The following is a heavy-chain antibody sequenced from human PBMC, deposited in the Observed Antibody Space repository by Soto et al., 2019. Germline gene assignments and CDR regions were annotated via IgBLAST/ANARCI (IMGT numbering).Heavy chain of an antibody. J-gene: IGHJ5*02. D-gene: IGHD4-17*01. CDR1: GFTFSSYS. V-gene: IGHV3-48*02. CDR3: ARGPWDDYGDYSWFDP. CDR2: ISSSSSTI. Sequence: GGSLRLSCAASGFTFSSYSMNWVRQAPGKGLEWVSYISSSSSTIYYADSVKGRFTISRDNAKNSLYLQMNSLRDEDTAVYYCARGPWDDYGDYSWFDPWGQGTLVTVSS.